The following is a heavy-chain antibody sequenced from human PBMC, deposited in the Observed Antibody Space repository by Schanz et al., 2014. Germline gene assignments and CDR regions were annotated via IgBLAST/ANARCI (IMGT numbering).Heavy chain of an antibody. CDR2: IISILGIP. Sequence: QVQLVQSWAEVKGPGASVKVSCKASGYSFTPFPIHWVRQAPGQRLEWMGRIISILGIPNYAQKFQGRVTFTADKSTSTAYMELSSLKSEDTAVYYCARGPLGTSPWGQGTLVTVSS. CDR1: GYSFTPFP. CDR3: ARGPLGTSP. D-gene: IGHD5-12*01. J-gene: IGHJ5*02. V-gene: IGHV1-69*04.